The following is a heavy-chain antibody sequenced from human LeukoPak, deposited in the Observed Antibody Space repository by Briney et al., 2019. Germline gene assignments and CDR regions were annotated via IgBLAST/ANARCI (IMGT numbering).Heavy chain of an antibody. CDR1: GYTFTSYA. CDR3: AREGVRAVSYGMDV. CDR2: INTNTGNP. D-gene: IGHD6-19*01. J-gene: IGHJ6*02. Sequence: AASVKVSCKASGYTFTSYAMNGVRQAPGQGLEWMGWINTNTGNPTYAQGFTGRFVFSLDTSVSTAYLQISSLKAEDTAVYYCAREGVRAVSYGMDVWGQGTTVTVSS. V-gene: IGHV7-4-1*02.